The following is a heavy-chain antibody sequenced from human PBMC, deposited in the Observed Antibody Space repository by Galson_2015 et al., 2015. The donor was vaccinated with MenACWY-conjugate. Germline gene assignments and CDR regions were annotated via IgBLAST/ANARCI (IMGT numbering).Heavy chain of an antibody. J-gene: IGHJ4*02. Sequence: SLRLSCAASGFTFSFYAMNWVRQAPGKGLEWVSTISGGGGTTYYADSVKGRFTISRDNSKNTLDLQMHSLRAEDTALYYCTKQIDSTGYSDYWGRGT. CDR1: GFTFSFYA. CDR3: TKQIDSTGYSDY. V-gene: IGHV3-23*01. CDR2: ISGGGGTT. D-gene: IGHD3-22*01.